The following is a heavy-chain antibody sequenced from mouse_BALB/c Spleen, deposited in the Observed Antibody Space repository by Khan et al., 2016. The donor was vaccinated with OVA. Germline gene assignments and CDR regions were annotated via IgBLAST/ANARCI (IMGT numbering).Heavy chain of an antibody. J-gene: IGHJ4*01. D-gene: IGHD4-1*01. Sequence: VQLQQPGPGLVKPSQSLSLTCTVTGYSITRDYAWNWIRQFPGNKLEWMGYISNSGSASYNPSLKSRISITRDTSKNQFFLQLDSVTTEDTATXYCASELGRYYAMDYWGQGTSVTVSS. CDR2: ISNSGSA. CDR1: GYSITRDYA. CDR3: ASELGRYYAMDY. V-gene: IGHV3-2*02.